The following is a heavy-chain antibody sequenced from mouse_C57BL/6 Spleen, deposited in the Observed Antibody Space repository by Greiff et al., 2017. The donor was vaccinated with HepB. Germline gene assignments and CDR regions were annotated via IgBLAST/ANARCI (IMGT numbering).Heavy chain of an antibody. D-gene: IGHD2-2*01. V-gene: IGHV1-74*01. Sequence: VQLPPPVADLVPPLASLHFSFQASCYTFPRYLMPWVKQSPGQGLEWIGRIHPSDSDTNYNQKFKGKATLTVDKSSSTAYMQLSSLTSEDSAVYYCAFYGYDWYFDVWGTGTTVTVSS. CDR1: CYTFPRYL. J-gene: IGHJ1*03. CDR3: AFYGYDWYFDV. CDR2: IHPSDSDT.